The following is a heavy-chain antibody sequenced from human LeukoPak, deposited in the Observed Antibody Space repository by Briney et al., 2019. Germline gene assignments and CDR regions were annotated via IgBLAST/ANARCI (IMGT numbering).Heavy chain of an antibody. J-gene: IGHJ4*02. CDR2: ISYDGSNK. CDR3: ARDGEDYGTLSY. Sequence: GGSLRLSCAASGFTFSSYAMHWVRQAPGKGLEWVAVISYDGSNKYYADSVKGRFTISRDNSKNTLYLQMNSLRAEDTAAYYCARDGEDYGTLSYWGQGTLVTVSS. CDR1: GFTFSSYA. V-gene: IGHV3-30-3*01. D-gene: IGHD3-16*01.